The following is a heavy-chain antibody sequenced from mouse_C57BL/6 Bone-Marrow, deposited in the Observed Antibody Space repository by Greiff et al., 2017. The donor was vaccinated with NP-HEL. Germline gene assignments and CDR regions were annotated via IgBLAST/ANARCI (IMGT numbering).Heavy chain of an antibody. D-gene: IGHD2-3*01. CDR2: IYPGSGST. CDR1: GYTFTSYW. Sequence: QVQLQQSGAELVKPGASVKMSCKASGYTFTSYWITWVKQRPGQGLAWIGDIYPGSGSTNYNAKFKSKATLTVDTSSSTAYMQLSSLTSEDSAVYYCARERGWAWFAYWGQGTLVTVSA. J-gene: IGHJ3*01. CDR3: ARERGWAWFAY. V-gene: IGHV1-55*01.